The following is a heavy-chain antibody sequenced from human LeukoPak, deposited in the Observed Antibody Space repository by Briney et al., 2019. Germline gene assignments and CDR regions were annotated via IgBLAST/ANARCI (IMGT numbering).Heavy chain of an antibody. CDR3: ARGRGDSRGTSFDS. D-gene: IGHD3-22*01. J-gene: IGHJ4*02. CDR2: SYYSGTT. V-gene: IGHV4-59*01. Sequence: LETLSLTCTVSGDSIRSYYWSWIRQPPGKGLEWIGYSYYSGTTKYNPSLKSRVTISVDTSKNQLSLKLTSVAAADTAVYYCARGRGDSRGTSFDSWGQGTLVTVSS. CDR1: GDSIRSYY.